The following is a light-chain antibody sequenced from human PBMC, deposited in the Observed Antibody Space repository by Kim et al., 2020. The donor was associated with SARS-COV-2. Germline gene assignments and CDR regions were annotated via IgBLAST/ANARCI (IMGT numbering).Light chain of an antibody. CDR3: QYYHSSPYT. CDR2: DAS. V-gene: IGKV3-20*01. J-gene: IGKJ2*01. Sequence: LSPGERATLSCRASQSLSSRHLAWYQQKPGQAPRILIYDASSRATGIPDRFSSSGSGTDFTLTISRLEPEDFAVYFCQYYHSSPYTFRQGTKLEI. CDR1: QSLSSRH.